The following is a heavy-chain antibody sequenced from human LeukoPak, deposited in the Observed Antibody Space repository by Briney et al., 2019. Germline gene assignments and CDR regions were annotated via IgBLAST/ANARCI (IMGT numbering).Heavy chain of an antibody. J-gene: IGHJ5*02. Sequence: GGSLRLSCAAYGFTFSSYSMNWVRQAPGKGLEWVSSISSSSSYIYYVDSVKGRFTISRDNAKNSLYLQMNSLRAEDTAVYYCARDRALLRFGESRVLAGFDPWGQGTLVSVSS. D-gene: IGHD3-10*01. CDR1: GFTFSSYS. CDR3: ARDRALLRFGESRVLAGFDP. V-gene: IGHV3-21*01. CDR2: ISSSSSYI.